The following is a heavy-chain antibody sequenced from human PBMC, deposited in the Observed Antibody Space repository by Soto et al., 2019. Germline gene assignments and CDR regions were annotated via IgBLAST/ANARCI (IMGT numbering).Heavy chain of an antibody. J-gene: IGHJ4*02. V-gene: IGHV3-30*03. CDR3: ARYSGKYQGPIDY. CDR2: ISYDGSNK. CDR1: GFTFSHYG. D-gene: IGHD1-26*01. Sequence: QVQLVESGGGVVKPGRSLRLSCAASGFTFSHYGIHWDRQAPGRGLEWLAVISYDGSNKHYADSVKGRFTVSRDNSKNTLYLQMNSLRAEDTAVYFCARYSGKYQGPIDYWGQGTLVTVSS.